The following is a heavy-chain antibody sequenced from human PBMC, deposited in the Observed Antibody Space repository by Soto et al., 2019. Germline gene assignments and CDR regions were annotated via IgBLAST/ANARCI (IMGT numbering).Heavy chain of an antibody. Sequence: GGSLRLSCAASGFTFSSYWMHWVRQARGKGLVWVSRVNSDGSITNYADAVKGRFTISRDNAKNTLYLQMDGQRAEATAEYCCARVEATTWYWGQGTLVTVSS. CDR2: VNSDGSIT. J-gene: IGHJ4*02. V-gene: IGHV3-74*01. D-gene: IGHD1-26*01. CDR1: GFTFSSYW. CDR3: ARVEATTWY.